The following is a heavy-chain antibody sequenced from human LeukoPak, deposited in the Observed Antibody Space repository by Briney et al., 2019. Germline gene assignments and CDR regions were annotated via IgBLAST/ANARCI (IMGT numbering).Heavy chain of an antibody. J-gene: IGHJ4*02. Sequence: GGSLRLSCAASGFTFSSYAMHWVRQAPGKGLEWVAVISYDGSNKYYADSVKGRFTISRDNSKNTLYLQMNSLRAEDTAVYYYASEKVPAAGTGDYWGQGTLVTVSS. V-gene: IGHV3-30*04. CDR1: GFTFSSYA. D-gene: IGHD6-13*01. CDR2: ISYDGSNK. CDR3: ASEKVPAAGTGDY.